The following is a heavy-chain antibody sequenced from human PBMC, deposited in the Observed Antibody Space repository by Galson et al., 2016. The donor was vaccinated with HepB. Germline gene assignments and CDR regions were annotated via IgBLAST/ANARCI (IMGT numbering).Heavy chain of an antibody. CDR2: IWFDGSNK. J-gene: IGHJ4*02. V-gene: IGHV3-33*01. Sequence: SLRLSCAVSGLIFSTYGMHWVRQAPGKGLEWVAVIWFDGSNKYYADSVKGRFTISRDNFKNTLYLQMNSLRDEDTAVYYCVSQQYSSVSGWFQFGHWGQGTLVTVSS. CDR3: VSQQYSSVSGWFQFGH. D-gene: IGHD6-19*01. CDR1: GLIFSTYG.